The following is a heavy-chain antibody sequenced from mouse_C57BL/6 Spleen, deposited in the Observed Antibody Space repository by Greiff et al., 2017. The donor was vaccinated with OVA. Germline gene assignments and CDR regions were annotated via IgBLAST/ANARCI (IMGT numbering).Heavy chain of an antibody. CDR2: IDPANGNT. D-gene: IGHD1-1*01. CDR1: GFNINNTY. V-gene: IGHV14-3*01. J-gene: IGHJ4*01. CDR3: ARGDYGSSLYAMDY. Sequence: EVQRVESVAELVRPGASVKLSCTASGFNINNTYMHWVKQRPEQGLEWIGRIDPANGNTKYAPKFQGKATITADTSSNPAYLQLSSLTSEDTAIYYCARGDYGSSLYAMDYWGQGTSVTVSS.